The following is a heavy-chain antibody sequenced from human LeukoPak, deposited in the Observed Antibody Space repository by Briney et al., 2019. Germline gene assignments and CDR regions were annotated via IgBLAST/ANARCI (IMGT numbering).Heavy chain of an antibody. CDR1: GLAFSTYT. D-gene: IGHD3-22*01. CDR3: AKRRYDSSGHFDS. Sequence: PGGSLRLSCAVSGLAFSTYTMSWVRQAPGKGLEWVSAISASGGSTFYADSVKGRFTISRDNSKNTLYMRMSSLRAEDTALYYCAKRRYDSSGHFDSWGQGTLVTVSS. CDR2: ISASGGST. J-gene: IGHJ4*02. V-gene: IGHV3-23*01.